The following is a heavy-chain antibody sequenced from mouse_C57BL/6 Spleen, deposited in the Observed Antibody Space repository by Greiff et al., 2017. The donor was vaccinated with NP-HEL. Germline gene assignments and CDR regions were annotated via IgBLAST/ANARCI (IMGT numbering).Heavy chain of an antibody. D-gene: IGHD1-1*01. Sequence: DVKLQESGAELVRPGASVKLSCTASGFNIKDDYMHWVKQRPEQGLEWIGWIDPENGDTEYASKFQGKATITADTSSNTAYLQLSSLTSADTAVYYCTTGGSTPYWYFDVWGTGTTVTVSS. J-gene: IGHJ1*03. CDR1: GFNIKDDY. CDR2: IDPENGDT. V-gene: IGHV14-4*01. CDR3: TTGGSTPYWYFDV.